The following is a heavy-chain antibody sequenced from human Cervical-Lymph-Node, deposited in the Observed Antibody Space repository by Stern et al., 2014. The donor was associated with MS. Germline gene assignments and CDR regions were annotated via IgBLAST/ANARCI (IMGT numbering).Heavy chain of an antibody. Sequence: QLVPSGGGLVQPGGSLRLSCAASGLTFSKYWMHWVRQAPGKGLVWVSRINADGTTRNYADSVKGRFTISRDNAKNTLFLQMNSLRAEDTAMYYCVRMPQVEATGYWGQGALVTVSS. CDR3: VRMPQVEATGY. CDR2: INADGTTR. V-gene: IGHV3-74*02. D-gene: IGHD1-1*01. CDR1: GLTFSKYW. J-gene: IGHJ4*02.